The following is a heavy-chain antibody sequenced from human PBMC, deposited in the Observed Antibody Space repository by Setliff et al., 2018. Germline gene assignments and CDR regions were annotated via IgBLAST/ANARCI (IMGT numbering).Heavy chain of an antibody. CDR1: GGSFSNYY. CDR2: INDSGTT. J-gene: IGHJ4*02. D-gene: IGHD3-3*01. V-gene: IGHV4-34*01. Sequence: TLSLTCTVYGGSFSNYYWGWIRQSPGKGLEWIGEINDSGTTNYGPSLKSRVTISLDASTNQFSLKLRSVSAADTAVYYCRYWSGYYNNDYWGQGTLVTVSS. CDR3: RYWSGYYNNDY.